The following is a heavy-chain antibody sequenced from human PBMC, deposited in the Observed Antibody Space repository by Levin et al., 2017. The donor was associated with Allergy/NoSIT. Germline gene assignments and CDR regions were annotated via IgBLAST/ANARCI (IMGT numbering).Heavy chain of an antibody. CDR3: ARGSHYYDSYMDV. CDR1: GGSISSYY. Sequence: SETLSLTCTVSGGSISSYYWSWIRQPPGKGLEWIGYIYYSGSTNYNPSLKSRVTISVDTSKNQFSLKLSSVTAADTAVYYCARGSHYYDSYMDVWGKGTTVTVSS. V-gene: IGHV4-59*01. J-gene: IGHJ6*03. CDR2: IYYSGST.